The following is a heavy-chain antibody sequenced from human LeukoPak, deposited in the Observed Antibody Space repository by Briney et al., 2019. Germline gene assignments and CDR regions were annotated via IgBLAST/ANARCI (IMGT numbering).Heavy chain of an antibody. CDR3: ARGRTVLRYFDWLFKPVDDFDY. V-gene: IGHV1-8*01. CDR1: GYTFTSYD. J-gene: IGHJ4*02. Sequence: ASVKVSCKASGYTFTSYDINWVRQATGQGLEWMGWMNPNSGNTGYAQKFQGRVTMTRNTSISTAYMELSSLRSEDTAVYYCARGRTVLRYFDWLFKPVDDFDYWGQGTLVTVSS. D-gene: IGHD3-9*01. CDR2: MNPNSGNT.